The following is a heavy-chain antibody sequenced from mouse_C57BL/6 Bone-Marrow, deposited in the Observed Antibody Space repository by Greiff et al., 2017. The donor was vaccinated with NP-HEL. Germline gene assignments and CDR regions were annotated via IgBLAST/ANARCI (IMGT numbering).Heavy chain of an antibody. Sequence: EVQVVESGGGLVKPGGSLKLSCAASGFTFSSYAMSWVRQTPEKRLEWVATISDGGSYTYYPDNVKGRFTISRDNAKNNLYLQMSHLKSEDTAMYYCARAYSGNYFDYWGQGTTLTVSS. D-gene: IGHD2-10*01. J-gene: IGHJ2*01. V-gene: IGHV5-4*01. CDR3: ARAYSGNYFDY. CDR1: GFTFSSYA. CDR2: ISDGGSYT.